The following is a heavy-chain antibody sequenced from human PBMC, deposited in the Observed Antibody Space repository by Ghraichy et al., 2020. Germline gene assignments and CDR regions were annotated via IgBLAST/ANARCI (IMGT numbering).Heavy chain of an antibody. CDR2: INPNSGGT. V-gene: IGHV1-2*02. Sequence: ASVKVSCKASGFTFTDYYVHWVRQAPGQGLEWMGWINPNSGGTNYAQKFQGRVTMTRDTSISTAYMELSRLRSDDTAVYYCARSPRGEYSSGWTDYYYYGVDVWGQGTTVTVSS. D-gene: IGHD6-19*01. CDR1: GFTFTDYY. CDR3: ARSPRGEYSSGWTDYYYYGVDV. J-gene: IGHJ6*02.